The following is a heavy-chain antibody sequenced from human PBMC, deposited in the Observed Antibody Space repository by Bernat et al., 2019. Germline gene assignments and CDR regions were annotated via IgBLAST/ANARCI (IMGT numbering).Heavy chain of an antibody. CDR3: ARAGFWSGYLPPYYYYYGMDV. CDR1: GGPISSSNW. V-gene: IGHV4-4*02. CDR2: IYHSGST. Sequence: QVQLQESGPGLVKPSGTLSLTCAVPGGPISSSNWWSWVRQPPGKGLEWIGEIYHSGSTNYNPSLKSRVTISVDKSKNQFSLKLSSVTAADTAVYYCARAGFWSGYLPPYYYYYGMDVWGQGTTVTVTS. J-gene: IGHJ6*02. D-gene: IGHD3-3*01.